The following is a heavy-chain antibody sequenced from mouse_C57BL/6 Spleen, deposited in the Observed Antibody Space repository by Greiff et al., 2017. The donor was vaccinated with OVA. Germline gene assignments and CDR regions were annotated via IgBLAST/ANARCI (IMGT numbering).Heavy chain of an antibody. CDR3: GRHGSTWDLDY. J-gene: IGHJ2*01. D-gene: IGHD4-1*01. V-gene: IGHV1-62-2*01. CDR1: GYTFTEYT. CDR2: FYPGSGSI. Sequence: QVHVKQPGAKLVKPGASVKLSCKASGYTFTEYTIHWVKQRPGQGLEWIGWFYPGSGSIKYNEKFKDKATLTADKSSSTIYMKLSSLTSEDSAVYFCGRHGSTWDLDYWGQGTTLTVSS.